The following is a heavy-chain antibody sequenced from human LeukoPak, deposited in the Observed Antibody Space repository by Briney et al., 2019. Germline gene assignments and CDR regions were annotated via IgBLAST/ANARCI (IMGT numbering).Heavy chain of an antibody. D-gene: IGHD3-10*01. J-gene: IGHJ4*02. CDR2: IWYDGSNK. CDR1: GFTFSSYG. Sequence: GGSLRLSCAASGFTFSSYGMHWVRQAPGKGLGWVAVIWYDGSNKYYADSVKGRFTIFRDNSKNTLYLQMNSLRAEDTAVYYCARGPGYGSGSYHYPYYFDYWGQGTLVTVSS. V-gene: IGHV3-33*01. CDR3: ARGPGYGSGSYHYPYYFDY.